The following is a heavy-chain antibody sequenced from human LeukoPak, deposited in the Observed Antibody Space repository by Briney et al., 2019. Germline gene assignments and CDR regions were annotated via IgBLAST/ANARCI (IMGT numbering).Heavy chain of an antibody. CDR2: INPSGGST. V-gene: IGHV1-46*01. J-gene: IGHJ4*02. Sequence: ASVKVSCKASGYTFTSYYMHWVRQAPGQGLEWMGIINPSGGSTSYAQKFQGRVTMTRDTSTSTVYMELSSLRSEDTAVYYCARGHTYYYDSSGYYSDYWGQGTLVTVSS. CDR1: GYTFTSYY. CDR3: ARGHTYYYDSSGYYSDY. D-gene: IGHD3-22*01.